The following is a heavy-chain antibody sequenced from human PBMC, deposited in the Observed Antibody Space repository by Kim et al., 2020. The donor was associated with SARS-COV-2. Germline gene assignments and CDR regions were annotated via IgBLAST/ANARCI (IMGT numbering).Heavy chain of an antibody. CDR3: ARDLPFITMVPGGRMDV. Sequence: GGSLRLSCAASGFTFSSYSMNWVRQAPGKGLEWVSSISSSSSYIYYADSVKGRFTISRDNAKNSLYLQMNSLRAEDTAVYYCARDLPFITMVPGGRMDVWGQGTTVTVSS. CDR2: ISSSSSYI. D-gene: IGHD3-10*01. V-gene: IGHV3-21*01. CDR1: GFTFSSYS. J-gene: IGHJ6*02.